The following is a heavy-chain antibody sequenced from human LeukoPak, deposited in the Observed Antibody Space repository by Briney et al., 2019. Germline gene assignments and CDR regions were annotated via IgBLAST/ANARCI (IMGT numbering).Heavy chain of an antibody. D-gene: IGHD6-19*01. V-gene: IGHV1-18*04. Sequence: GASVKVSCKASGYTFTSYGISWVRQAPGQGLEWVGWISAYNGNTDYAQKLQGRVTMTTDTSTSTAYMELRSLRSDDTAVYYCAVAGFSVGNDYWGQGTLVTVSS. CDR2: ISAYNGNT. J-gene: IGHJ4*02. CDR1: GYTFTSYG. CDR3: AVAGFSVGNDY.